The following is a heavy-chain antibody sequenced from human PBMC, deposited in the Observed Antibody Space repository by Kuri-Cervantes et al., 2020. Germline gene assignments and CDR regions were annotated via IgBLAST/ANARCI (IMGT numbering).Heavy chain of an antibody. CDR2: MNQDRSAR. V-gene: IGHV3-7*01. J-gene: IGHJ4*02. Sequence: GESLKISCAASGFTFSNYWMSWVRQAPGKGLEWVANMNQDRSARYYVDSVKGRFTISRDNAKNSLYLQMNSLRAEDTAVYYCARDTSGDFTTTPFDYWGQGTLVTVSS. CDR1: GFTFSNYW. D-gene: IGHD4-17*01. CDR3: ARDTSGDFTTTPFDY.